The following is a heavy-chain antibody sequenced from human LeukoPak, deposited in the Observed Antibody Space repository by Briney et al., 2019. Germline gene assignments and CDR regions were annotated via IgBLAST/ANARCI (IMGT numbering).Heavy chain of an antibody. D-gene: IGHD2/OR15-2a*01. J-gene: IGHJ5*02. CDR3: ARAGQNRFDP. V-gene: IGHV1-46*01. CDR1: GYTFTSYH. CDR2: INLSGGST. Sequence: ASVKVSCKASGYTFTSYHMHWVRQAPGQGLEWMGKINLSGGSTTYAQKFQGRVTMTRDTSTSTVYMELSSLRSDDTAVYCCARAGQNRFDPWGQGTLVTVSS.